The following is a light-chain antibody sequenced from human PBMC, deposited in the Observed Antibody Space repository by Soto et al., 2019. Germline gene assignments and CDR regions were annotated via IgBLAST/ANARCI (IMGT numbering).Light chain of an antibody. CDR3: QQYYSYPRT. CDR1: QGISSY. Sequence: AIRMTQSPSSLSASTGDRVTITCRASQGISSYLAWYQQKPGKAPKLLIYAASTLQSGVPSRFSGSGSGTEFTLTISCLQSEDFATYYCQQYYSYPRTFGPGTQVDIK. CDR2: AAS. V-gene: IGKV1-8*01. J-gene: IGKJ3*01.